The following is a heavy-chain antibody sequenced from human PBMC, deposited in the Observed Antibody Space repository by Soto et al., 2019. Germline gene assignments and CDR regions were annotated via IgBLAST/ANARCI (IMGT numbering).Heavy chain of an antibody. CDR1: GFTFSSYG. CDR2: ISYDGSNK. CDR3: AKDREDYGGNSGYYGMDV. D-gene: IGHD4-17*01. Sequence: PGGSLRLSCAASGFTFSSYGMHWVRQAPGKGLEWVAVISYDGSNKYYADSVKGRFTISRDNSKNTLYLQMNSLRAEDTAVYYCAKDREDYGGNSGYYGMDVWGQGTTVTVSS. J-gene: IGHJ6*02. V-gene: IGHV3-30*18.